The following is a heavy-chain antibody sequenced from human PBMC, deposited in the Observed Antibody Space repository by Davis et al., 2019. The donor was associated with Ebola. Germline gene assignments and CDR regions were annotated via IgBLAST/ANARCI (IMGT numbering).Heavy chain of an antibody. V-gene: IGHV3-74*01. D-gene: IGHD3-22*01. CDR1: GFTFSSYW. CDR3: ARIGSSGYYGDWYFDL. Sequence: HTGGSLKISCAASGFTFSSYWMHWVCQAPGKGLVWVSRINSDGSSTSYADSVKGRFTISRHNSKNTLYLQMNSLRAEDTAVYYCARIGSSGYYGDWYFDLWGRGTLVTVSS. CDR2: INSDGSST. J-gene: IGHJ2*01.